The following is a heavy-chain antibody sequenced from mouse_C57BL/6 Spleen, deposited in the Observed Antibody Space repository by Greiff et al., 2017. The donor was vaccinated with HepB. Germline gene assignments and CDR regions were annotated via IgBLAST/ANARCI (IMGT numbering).Heavy chain of an antibody. V-gene: IGHV1-64*01. CDR1: GYTFTSYW. Sequence: QVQLQQPGAELVKPGASVKLSCKASGYTFTSYWMHWVKQRPGQGLEWIGMIHPNSGSTNYNEKFKSKATLPVDKSSSTAYMQLSSLTSEDSAVYYWAIPRHYDAMDYWGQGTSVTVSS. CDR2: IHPNSGST. CDR3: AIPRHYDAMDY. D-gene: IGHD1-1*02. J-gene: IGHJ4*01.